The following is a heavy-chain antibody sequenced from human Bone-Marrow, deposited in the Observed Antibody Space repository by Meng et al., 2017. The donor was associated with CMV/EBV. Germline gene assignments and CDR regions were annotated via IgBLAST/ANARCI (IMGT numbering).Heavy chain of an antibody. J-gene: IGHJ5*02. V-gene: IGHV3-21*01. CDR1: GFTFSSYS. CDR2: ISSSSSYI. Sequence: GESLKISCAASGFTFSSYSMNWVRQAPGKGLEWVSSISSSSSYIYYADSVKGRFTISRDNAKNSLYLQMNSLRAEDTAVYYCARAAEKYQLNWFDPWGRGTLVTVSS. D-gene: IGHD2-2*01. CDR3: ARAAEKYQLNWFDP.